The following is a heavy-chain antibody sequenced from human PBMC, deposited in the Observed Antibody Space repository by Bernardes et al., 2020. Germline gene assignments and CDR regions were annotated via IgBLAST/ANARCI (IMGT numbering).Heavy chain of an antibody. J-gene: IGHJ3*02. D-gene: IGHD3-10*01. CDR2: IYYSGST. CDR3: ARPSGASHAFDI. V-gene: IGHV4-39*01. CDR1: GGSISSSSYY. Sequence: SETLSLTCTVSGGSISSSSYYWGWIRQPPGKGLEWIGSIYYSGSTYYNPSLKSRVTISVDTSKNQFSLKLSSVTAADTAVYYCARPSGASHAFDIWGQGTMVTVSS.